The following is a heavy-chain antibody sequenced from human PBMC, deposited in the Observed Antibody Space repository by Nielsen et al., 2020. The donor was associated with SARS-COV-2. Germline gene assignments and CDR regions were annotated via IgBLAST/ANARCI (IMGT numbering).Heavy chain of an antibody. J-gene: IGHJ4*02. Sequence: SQTPSLTRGISGDSVSTNNAAWNWVRQSPSRGLEWLGRIYYRSQWHSEYSVPVRRRISINPDTYKNQFSLQLNPVTPEATAVYYCARGVPTMTTVTCFDYWGQGTLVTVSS. CDR2: IYYRSQWHS. CDR1: GDSVSTNNAA. D-gene: IGHD4-17*01. CDR3: ARGVPTMTTVTCFDY. V-gene: IGHV6-1*01.